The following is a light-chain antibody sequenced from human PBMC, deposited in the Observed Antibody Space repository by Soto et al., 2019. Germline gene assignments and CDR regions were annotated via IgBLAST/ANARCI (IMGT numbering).Light chain of an antibody. V-gene: IGKV3-11*01. CDR2: DAS. Sequence: ETVLTQSPATLSLSPGERATLSCRASQTISSYLIWYQQKPGQAHRLLIYDASSRATGIPARFSGSGSGTDFTLTISSLEPEDFAVSYCQQRGNWPLTFGGGTTVEI. CDR3: QQRGNWPLT. CDR1: QTISSY. J-gene: IGKJ4*01.